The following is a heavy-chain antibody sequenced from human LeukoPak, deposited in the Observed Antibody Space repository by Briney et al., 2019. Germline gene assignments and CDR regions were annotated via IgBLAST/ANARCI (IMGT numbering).Heavy chain of an antibody. J-gene: IGHJ4*02. D-gene: IGHD6-19*01. Sequence: GRSLRLSCAASGFTLSSYGMHWVRQAPGKGLEWVAVISYDGSNAYYADSVKGRFTISRDNSKNTLYLQMNSLRTEDTAVYYCAKDLGGYSSGWFLDWGQGTLVTVSS. V-gene: IGHV3-30*18. CDR2: ISYDGSNA. CDR3: AKDLGGYSSGWFLD. CDR1: GFTLSSYG.